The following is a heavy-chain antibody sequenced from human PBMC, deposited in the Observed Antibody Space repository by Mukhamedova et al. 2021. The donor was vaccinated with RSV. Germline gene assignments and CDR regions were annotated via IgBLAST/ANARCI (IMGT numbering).Heavy chain of an antibody. J-gene: IGHJ5*02. Sequence: YYNSSFNNRVSISVDTSTNQFSLRLRSVTPADTAVYYCTKRTYYNTRMFDPWGQGTLVTVSS. D-gene: IGHD3-22*01. CDR3: TKRTYYNTRMFDP. V-gene: IGHV4-31*02.